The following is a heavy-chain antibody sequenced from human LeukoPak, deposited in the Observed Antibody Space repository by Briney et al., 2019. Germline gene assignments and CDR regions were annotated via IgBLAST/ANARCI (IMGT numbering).Heavy chain of an antibody. CDR3: ARDQKLLWFGESPFDY. Sequence: GGSLRLSCAASGFTFSSYSMNWVRQAPGKGLEWVSSISSSSSYIYYADSVKGRFTISRDNAKNSLHLQTNSLRAEDTAVYYCARDQKLLWFGESPFDYWGQGTLVTVSS. CDR1: GFTFSSYS. D-gene: IGHD3-10*01. CDR2: ISSSSSYI. J-gene: IGHJ4*02. V-gene: IGHV3-21*01.